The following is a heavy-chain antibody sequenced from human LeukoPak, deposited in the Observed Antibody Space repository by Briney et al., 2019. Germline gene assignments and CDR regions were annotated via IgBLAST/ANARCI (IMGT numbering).Heavy chain of an antibody. CDR1: GGTFSSYA. J-gene: IGHJ3*02. CDR3: ARGGASSTSLEAFDI. D-gene: IGHD2-2*01. CDR2: IIPIFGTA. V-gene: IGHV1-69*05. Sequence: ASVKVSCKASGGTFSSYAISWVRQAPGQGLEWMGGIIPIFGTANYAQKFQGRVTITTDESTSTAYMELSSLRSEDTAVYYCARGGASSTSLEAFDIWGQGTMVTVSS.